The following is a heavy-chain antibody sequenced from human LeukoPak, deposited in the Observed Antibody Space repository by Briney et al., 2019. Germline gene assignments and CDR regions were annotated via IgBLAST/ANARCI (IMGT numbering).Heavy chain of an antibody. Sequence: ASVKVSCKASGGTFSSYAISWVRQAPGQGLEWMGRIIPLLGIANYAQKFQGRVTIIADKSTSTAYMELSSLRSEDTAVYYCARDDADSAYADGDYWGQGTLVTVSS. CDR3: ARDDADSAYADGDY. CDR2: IIPLLGIA. V-gene: IGHV1-69*04. CDR1: GGTFSSYA. J-gene: IGHJ4*02. D-gene: IGHD5-12*01.